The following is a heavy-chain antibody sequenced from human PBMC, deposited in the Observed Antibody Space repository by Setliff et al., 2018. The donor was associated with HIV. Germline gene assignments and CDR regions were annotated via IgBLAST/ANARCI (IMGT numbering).Heavy chain of an antibody. CDR1: GYTFTSYA. CDR2: INTNTGNP. D-gene: IGHD3-9*01. V-gene: IGHV7-4-1*02. CDR3: ARVWDYDILTGYSFDAFDI. Sequence: ASVKVSCKASGYTFTSYAMNWVRQAPGQGLEWMGWINTNTGNPTYAQGFTGWFVFSLDTSVSTAYLQISSLKAEDTAVYYCARVWDYDILTGYSFDAFDIWGQGTMVT. J-gene: IGHJ3*02.